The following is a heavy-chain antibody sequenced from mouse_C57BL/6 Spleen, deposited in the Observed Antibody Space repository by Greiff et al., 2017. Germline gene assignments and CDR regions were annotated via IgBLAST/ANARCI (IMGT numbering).Heavy chain of an antibody. CDR2: INPGSGGT. V-gene: IGHV1-54*01. CDR3: AREGSSGYYARDY. CDR1: GYAFTNYL. Sequence: VMLVESGAELVRPGTSVKVSCKASGYAFTNYLIEWVKQRPGQGLEWIGVINPGSGGTNYNEKFKGKATLTADKSSSTAYMQLSSLTSEDSAVYFCAREGSSGYYARDYWGQGTSVTVSS. D-gene: IGHD3-2*02. J-gene: IGHJ4*01.